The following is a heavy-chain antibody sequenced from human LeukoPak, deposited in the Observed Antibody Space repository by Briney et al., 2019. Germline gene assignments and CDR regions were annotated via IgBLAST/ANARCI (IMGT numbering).Heavy chain of an antibody. Sequence: PGGSLRLSCAASGFTFSGYWMSWVRQAPGKGLEWVANINQDGSEKYYVDSVKGRFTISRDNAKNSLFLQMGSLRVEDTAAYFCAKRGVVIRVILVGFHKEAYYFDSWGQGALVTVSS. J-gene: IGHJ4*02. V-gene: IGHV3-7*03. CDR3: AKRGVVIRVILVGFHKEAYYFDS. D-gene: IGHD2-15*01. CDR1: GFTFSGYW. CDR2: INQDGSEK.